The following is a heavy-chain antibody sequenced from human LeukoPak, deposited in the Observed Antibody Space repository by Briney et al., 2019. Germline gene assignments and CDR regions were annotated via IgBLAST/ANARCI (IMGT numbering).Heavy chain of an antibody. Sequence: SETLSLTCTVSGDSISSYYWSWIRQPPGKGLEWIGYIYYSGRTNYNPSLKSRVTISVDTSKNQFSLKLSSVTAADTAVYCCARDSTDTSGWYYFDYWGQGTLVTVSS. D-gene: IGHD6-19*01. CDR3: ARDSTDTSGWYYFDY. CDR2: IYYSGRT. CDR1: GDSISSYY. J-gene: IGHJ4*02. V-gene: IGHV4-59*01.